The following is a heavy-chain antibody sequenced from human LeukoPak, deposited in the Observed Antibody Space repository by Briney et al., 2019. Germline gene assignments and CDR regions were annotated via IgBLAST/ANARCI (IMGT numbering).Heavy chain of an antibody. D-gene: IGHD3-10*01. Sequence: GASVKVSCKASGYTFTSYAMHWVRQAPGQRLEWMGWINAGNGNTKYSQKFQGRVTITRDTSASTAYMELSSLRSEDTAVYYCARFPIRVTGSPYYYYGMDVWGQGTTVTVSS. V-gene: IGHV1-3*01. CDR1: GYTFTSYA. J-gene: IGHJ6*02. CDR2: INAGNGNT. CDR3: ARFPIRVTGSPYYYYGMDV.